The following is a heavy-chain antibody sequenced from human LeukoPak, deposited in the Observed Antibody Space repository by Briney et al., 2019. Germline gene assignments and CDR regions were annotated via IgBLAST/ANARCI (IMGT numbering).Heavy chain of an antibody. Sequence: ASVKVSCKASGYTFTGYYMHWVRQAPGQGLEWMGWINPNSGGTNYAQKFQGRVTMTRDTSISTAYMELSSLGSEDTAIFYCARSEIYGDYGGLDFWGQGTLVTVSS. CDR3: ARSEIYGDYGGLDF. J-gene: IGHJ4*02. CDR2: INPNSGGT. V-gene: IGHV1-2*02. CDR1: GYTFTGYY. D-gene: IGHD4-17*01.